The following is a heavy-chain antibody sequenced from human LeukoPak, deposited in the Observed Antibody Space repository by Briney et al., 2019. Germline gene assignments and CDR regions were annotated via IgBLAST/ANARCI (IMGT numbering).Heavy chain of an antibody. CDR2: ITPNSGDT. Sequence: ASVMVSCKASGYTFTGYHLHWVRQAPEQGLEWIGRITPNSGDTYYAQDFRGRVTMTRDTSINTAYMELSRLRSDDTAVYYCARDSSLFGGSDYWGRGTLVTVSS. J-gene: IGHJ4*02. V-gene: IGHV1-2*02. CDR3: ARDSSLFGGSDY. D-gene: IGHD3-10*02. CDR1: GYTFTGYH.